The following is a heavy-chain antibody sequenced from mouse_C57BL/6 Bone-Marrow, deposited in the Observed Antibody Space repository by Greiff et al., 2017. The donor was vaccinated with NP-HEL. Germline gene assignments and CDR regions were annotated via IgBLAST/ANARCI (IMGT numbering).Heavy chain of an antibody. Sequence: EVKLMESGGGLVKPGGSLKLSCAASGFTFSSYTMSWVRQTPEKRLEWVATISGGGGNTYYPDSVKGRFTISRDNAKNTLYLQMSSLRSEDTALYYCARHVDGSDYWGQGTTLTVSS. CDR1: GFTFSSYT. CDR3: ARHVDGSDY. J-gene: IGHJ2*01. D-gene: IGHD2-3*01. CDR2: ISGGGGNT. V-gene: IGHV5-9*01.